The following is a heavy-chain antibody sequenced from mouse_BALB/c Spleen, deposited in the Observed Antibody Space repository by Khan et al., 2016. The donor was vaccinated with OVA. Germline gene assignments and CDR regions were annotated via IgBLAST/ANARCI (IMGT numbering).Heavy chain of an antibody. V-gene: IGHV3-2*02. CDR3: ARVYGGDFDY. J-gene: IGHJ2*01. D-gene: IGHD1-1*01. CDR1: GYSITSDYA. Sequence: EVKLLESGPGLVKPSQSLSLICTVTGYSITSDYAWNWIRQFPGNKLEWMGFISYSGNTKYNPSLKSRISITRDTSKNQFFLQLNSVTSEDTARDDCARVYGGDFDYWGQGTTLTVSS. CDR2: ISYSGNT.